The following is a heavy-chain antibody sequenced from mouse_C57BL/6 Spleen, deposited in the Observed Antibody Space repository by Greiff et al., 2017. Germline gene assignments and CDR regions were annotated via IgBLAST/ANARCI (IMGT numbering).Heavy chain of an antibody. V-gene: IGHV5-2*01. J-gene: IGHJ1*03. D-gene: IGHD1-1*02. CDR3: ARGWESYWYFDV. CDR1: EYEFPSHA. CDR2: INSDGGST. Sequence: EVQVVESEGGLVQPGESLKLSCESNEYEFPSHAMSWVRKTPEKRLELVAAINSDGGSTYYPDTMERRFIITRDNTKKTLYLQMSSLRSEDTALYYCARGWESYWYFDVWGTGTTVTVSS.